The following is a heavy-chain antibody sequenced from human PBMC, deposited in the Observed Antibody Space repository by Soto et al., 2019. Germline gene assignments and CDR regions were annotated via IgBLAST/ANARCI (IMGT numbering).Heavy chain of an antibody. CDR1: GFTFSNYG. V-gene: IGHV3-23*01. D-gene: IGHD2-21*01. Sequence: EVQLLESGGGLVQPGGSLRLSCAASGFTFSNYGMSWVRQAPGKGLEWVSSISGGNTFYAGSVKGRFTISRDNSKNTLYLQMNSLTAEDTAGYYCAKAPSSDCNSGACSLRSWGQGTLVTVSS. CDR3: AKAPSSDCNSGACSLRS. J-gene: IGHJ5*02. CDR2: SISGGNT.